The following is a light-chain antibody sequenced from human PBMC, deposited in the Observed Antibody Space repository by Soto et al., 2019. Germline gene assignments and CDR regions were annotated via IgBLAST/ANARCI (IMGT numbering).Light chain of an antibody. CDR1: SSDVGGYNY. CDR2: DVS. CDR3: SSYTSSSTPWV. V-gene: IGLV2-14*01. Sequence: QSALTQPASVSGFPGQSITISCTGTSSDVGGYNYVSWYQQHPGKAPKLMIYDVSNRPSGVSNRFSGSKSGNTASLTISGLQAEHEADYYCSSYTSSSTPWVFGGGTKLTVL. J-gene: IGLJ2*01.